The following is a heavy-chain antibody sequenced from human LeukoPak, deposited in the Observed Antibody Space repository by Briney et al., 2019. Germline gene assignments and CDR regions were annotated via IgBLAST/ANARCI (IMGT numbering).Heavy chain of an antibody. CDR1: GFSFTNAW. CDR3: TRDPEALDY. Sequence: PGGSLRLSCAASGFSFTNAWMSWVRQAPGKGLEWVGRIKSETDGGTTDYPAPVKGRFTISRDDSKVTLYLQMNSLRDEDTAVYYCTRDPEALDYWGQGALVTVSS. V-gene: IGHV3-15*01. J-gene: IGHJ4*02. CDR2: IKSETDGGTT.